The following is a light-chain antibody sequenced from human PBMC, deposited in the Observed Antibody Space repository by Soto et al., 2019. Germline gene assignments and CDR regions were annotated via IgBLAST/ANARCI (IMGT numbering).Light chain of an antibody. CDR2: NNN. CDR1: GSNIGTNA. V-gene: IGLV1-44*01. Sequence: QSVLTQRPSASGTPGQSVTISCSGGGSNIGTNAVNWYQQLPGTAPKLLIYNNNQRPSGVPDRFSGSKSGTSASLAISGLQSEDEADYYCAAWDDSLNGYVFGTGTKVTVL. J-gene: IGLJ1*01. CDR3: AAWDDSLNGYV.